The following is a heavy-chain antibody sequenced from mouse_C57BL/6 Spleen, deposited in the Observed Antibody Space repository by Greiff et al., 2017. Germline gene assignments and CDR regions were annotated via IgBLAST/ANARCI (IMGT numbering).Heavy chain of an antibody. Sequence: QVQLQQPGAELVKPGASVKLSCKASGYTFTSYWMQWVKPRPGQGLEWIGEIDPSDSYTNYNQKFKGKATLTVDTSSSTAYMQLSSLTSEDSAVYYCARKGGAWFAYWGQGTLVTVSA. J-gene: IGHJ3*01. CDR2: IDPSDSYT. CDR1: GYTFTSYW. V-gene: IGHV1-50*01. CDR3: ARKGGAWFAY.